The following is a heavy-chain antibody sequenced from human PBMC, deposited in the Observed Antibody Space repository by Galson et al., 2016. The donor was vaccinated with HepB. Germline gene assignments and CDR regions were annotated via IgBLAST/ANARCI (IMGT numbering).Heavy chain of an antibody. J-gene: IGHJ4*02. CDR3: ARDAPTYYYDNGGYYYSSPSFDY. CDR2: ISYDGSNK. CDR1: GFTFSSYG. V-gene: IGHV3-30*03. Sequence: SLRLSCAASGFTFSSYGMHWVRQAPGKGLEWVAVISYDGSNKYYADSVKGRFTISRDKSKNTLYLQMNSLRAEDTAVYYCARDAPTYYYDNGGYYYSSPSFDYWGQGTLVTVSS. D-gene: IGHD3-22*01.